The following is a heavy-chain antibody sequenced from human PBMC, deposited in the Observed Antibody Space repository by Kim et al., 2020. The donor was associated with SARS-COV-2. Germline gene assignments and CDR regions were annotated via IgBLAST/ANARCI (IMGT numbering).Heavy chain of an antibody. CDR3: ARGRKQWLTHYYYYGMDV. Sequence: KGRFTISRDNAKNSLYLQTNSLRAEDTALYYCARGRKQWLTHYYYYGMDVWGQGTTVTVSS. J-gene: IGHJ6*02. D-gene: IGHD6-19*01. V-gene: IGHV3-20*03.